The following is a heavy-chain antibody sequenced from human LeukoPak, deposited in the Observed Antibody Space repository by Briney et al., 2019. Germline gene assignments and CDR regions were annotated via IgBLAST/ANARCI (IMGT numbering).Heavy chain of an antibody. J-gene: IGHJ5*02. V-gene: IGHV3-74*01. CDR1: GFTFSSYW. CDR3: ARAGGGDTRMAFDP. Sequence: GGPLRLSCAASGFTFSSYWMYWFRQAPGEGLVWVSRMNIDGSSISYADSVKGRFTMSRDNAKNTLYLQMNSLRVEDTAVYYCARAGGGDTRMAFDPWGQGTLVTVSS. CDR2: MNIDGSSI. D-gene: IGHD2-21*01.